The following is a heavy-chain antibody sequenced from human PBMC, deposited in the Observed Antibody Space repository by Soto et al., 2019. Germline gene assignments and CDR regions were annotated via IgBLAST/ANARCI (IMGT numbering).Heavy chain of an antibody. CDR3: AREVATGGIAVSHFDY. D-gene: IGHD6-19*01. V-gene: IGHV1-46*01. Sequence: ASVKVSCKASGGTFSSYAISWVRQAPGQGLEWMGIINPSGGSTSYAQKFQGRVTMTRDTSTSTVYMELSSLRSEDTAGFYCAREVATGGIAVSHFDYWGKGTLFTVSS. J-gene: IGHJ4*02. CDR2: INPSGGST. CDR1: GGTFSSYA.